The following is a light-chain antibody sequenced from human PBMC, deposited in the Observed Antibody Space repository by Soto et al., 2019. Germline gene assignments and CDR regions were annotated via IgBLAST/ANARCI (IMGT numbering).Light chain of an antibody. J-gene: IGLJ3*02. V-gene: IGLV2-8*01. Sequence: QSVLTQPPSASGSPGQSVTISCTGTSSDIGTYNYVSWYQQHPGKAPKLIIFEVNKRPSGVPDRFSGSKSGNTASLTVSGLQTEDEADYYCSSFAAHRVFGGGTKLTVL. CDR1: SSDIGTYNY. CDR2: EVN. CDR3: SSFAAHRV.